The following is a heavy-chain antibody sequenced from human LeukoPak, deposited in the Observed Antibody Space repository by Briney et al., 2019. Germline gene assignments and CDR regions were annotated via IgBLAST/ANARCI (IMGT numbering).Heavy chain of an antibody. CDR2: IYHSGST. CDR3: ARDNYGDYRRYFDY. V-gene: IGHV4-39*07. D-gene: IGHD4-17*01. J-gene: IGHJ4*02. Sequence: PSETLSLTCTVSGGSISSSNYYWGWIRQPPGKGLECIGSIYHSGSTYYNPSLKSRVTISVDTSKNQFSLNLSSVTAADTAMYYCARDNYGDYRRYFDYWGQGTLVTVSS. CDR1: GGSISSSNYY.